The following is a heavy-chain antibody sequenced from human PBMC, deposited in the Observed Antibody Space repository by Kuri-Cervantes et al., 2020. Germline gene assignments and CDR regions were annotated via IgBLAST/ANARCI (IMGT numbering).Heavy chain of an antibody. D-gene: IGHD4-23*01. CDR3: AREGNYGGLFDY. CDR1: GFTFSSYS. J-gene: IGHJ4*02. Sequence: GESLKISCAASGFTFSSYSMNWVRQAPGKGLEWVSSISSSSSYIYYADSVKGRFTISRDNVKNSLYLQMNSLRAEDTAVYYCAREGNYGGLFDYWGQGTLVTVSS. V-gene: IGHV3-21*01. CDR2: ISSSSSYI.